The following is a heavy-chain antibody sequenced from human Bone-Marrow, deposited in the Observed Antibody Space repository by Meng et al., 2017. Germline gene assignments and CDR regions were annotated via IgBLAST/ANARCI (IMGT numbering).Heavy chain of an antibody. CDR1: GFTVSSNY. D-gene: IGHD1-1*01. V-gene: IGHV3-15*01. Sequence: EVQLVESGGGLIQPGGSLRLFCAASGFTVSSNYMSWVRQAPGRGLEWVARIKSKTDGETPDYAAPVKGRFTISRDDSKNTLYLQMHSLKTEDTAVYYCNWNDFGDYWGQGALVTVSS. CDR3: NWNDFGDY. CDR2: IKSKTDGETP. J-gene: IGHJ4*02.